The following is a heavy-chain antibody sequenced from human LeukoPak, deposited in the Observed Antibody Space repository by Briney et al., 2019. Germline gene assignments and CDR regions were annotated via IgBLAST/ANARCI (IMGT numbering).Heavy chain of an antibody. CDR2: INPNSGGT. V-gene: IGHV1-2*06. J-gene: IGHJ4*02. Sequence: ASVKVSCKASGYIFTDYYMHWVRQAPGQELGWMGRINPNSGGTNYAQKFQGRVTMTRDTSISTAYMELSRLRSDDTAVYYCARDVRDSSGNTVDCWGQGTLVTVSS. CDR1: GYIFTDYY. CDR3: ARDVRDSSGNTVDC. D-gene: IGHD3-22*01.